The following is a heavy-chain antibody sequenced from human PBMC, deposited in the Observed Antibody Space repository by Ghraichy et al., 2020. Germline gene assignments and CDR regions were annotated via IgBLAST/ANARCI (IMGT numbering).Heavy chain of an antibody. V-gene: IGHV3-23*01. J-gene: IGHJ4*02. D-gene: IGHD6-13*01. CDR2: ITGSGGIT. Sequence: GGSLRLSCEASGFTFSSFVMTWVRQIPGKGLEWVSAITGSGGITFYADSVKGRFTISRDNSKNTLFLQMNNLRTEDTAVYYCAKEAIATAGYGADYWGQGTLVTVSS. CDR1: GFTFSSFV. CDR3: AKEAIATAGYGADY.